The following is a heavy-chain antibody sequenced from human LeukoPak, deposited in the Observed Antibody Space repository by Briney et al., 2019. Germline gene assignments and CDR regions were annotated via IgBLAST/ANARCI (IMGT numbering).Heavy chain of an antibody. CDR3: ASRPISGGGYDMNYYYHYMDV. D-gene: IGHD5-12*01. V-gene: IGHV1-69*06. CDR1: GGTFSSYV. J-gene: IGHJ6*03. Sequence: GASVKVSCKASGGTFSSYVINWVRQAPGQGLEWMGGIIPIFGTGNYAQKFQGRVTITADKSTSTAYMGLSSLRSEDTAVYYCASRPISGGGYDMNYYYHYMDVWGKGTTVTVSS. CDR2: IIPIFGTG.